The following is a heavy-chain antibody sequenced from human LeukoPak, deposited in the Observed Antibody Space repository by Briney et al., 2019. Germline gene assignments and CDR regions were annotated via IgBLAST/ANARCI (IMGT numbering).Heavy chain of an antibody. CDR3: ARDYGDYFFDY. CDR2: ISSSSSYI. Sequence: GGSLRLSCAASGFTFSSYSMNWVRQAPGKGPEWVSSISSSSSYIYYADSVKGRFTISRDNSKNTLYLQMNSLRAEDTAVYYCARDYGDYFFDYWGQGTLVTVSS. CDR1: GFTFSSYS. J-gene: IGHJ4*02. V-gene: IGHV3-21*01. D-gene: IGHD4-17*01.